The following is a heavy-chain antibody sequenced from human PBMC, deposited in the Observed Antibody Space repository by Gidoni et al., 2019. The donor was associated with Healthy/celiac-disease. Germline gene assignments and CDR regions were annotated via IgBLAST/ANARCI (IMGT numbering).Heavy chain of an antibody. CDR2: TYYSGST. D-gene: IGHD2-2*01. J-gene: IGHJ4*02. V-gene: IGHV4-59*01. CDR1: GGSISRFY. CDR3: ARVGEYQLLNFDY. Sequence: QVQLQESGPGMGKPSETLSLTCTVSGGSISRFYWSWIRQPPGKGLEWIGYTYYSGSTNYNPSLKRRVTISVDPSKNQFSLKLSSVTAADTAVYYCARVGEYQLLNFDYWGQGTLVTVSS.